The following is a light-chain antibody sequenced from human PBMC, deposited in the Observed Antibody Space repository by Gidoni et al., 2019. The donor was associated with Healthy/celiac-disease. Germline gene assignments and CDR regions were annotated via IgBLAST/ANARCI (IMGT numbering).Light chain of an antibody. CDR1: QSLLQSNGYNY. Sequence: DIVMTQSPLSLPVTPGEPASISCRSSQSLLQSNGYNYLDWYLQKPGQSPPLLIYLGSNRASGVPDRLSGSGAGTDFTLKISRVEAEDVGVYYCMQALQTPPYTFGQGTKLEIK. V-gene: IGKV2-28*01. CDR2: LGS. J-gene: IGKJ2*01. CDR3: MQALQTPPYT.